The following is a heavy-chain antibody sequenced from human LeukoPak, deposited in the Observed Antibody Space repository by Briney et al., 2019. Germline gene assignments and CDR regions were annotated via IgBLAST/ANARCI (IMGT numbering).Heavy chain of an antibody. CDR3: ASVPYGTDWFDP. Sequence: PSETLSLTCTVSGGSISSGSYYWSWIRQPAGKGMEWIGRIYTSGSTNYNPSLKSRVTISVDTSKNQFSLKLSSVTAADTAVYYCASVPYGTDWFDPWGQGTLVTVSS. CDR1: GGSISSGSYY. D-gene: IGHD1-1*01. V-gene: IGHV4-61*02. J-gene: IGHJ5*02. CDR2: IYTSGST.